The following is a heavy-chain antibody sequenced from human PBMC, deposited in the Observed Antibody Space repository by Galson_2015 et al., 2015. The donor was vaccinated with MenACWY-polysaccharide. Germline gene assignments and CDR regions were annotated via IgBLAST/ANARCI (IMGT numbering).Heavy chain of an antibody. CDR1: GFSLTSRPLG. D-gene: IGHD1-1*01. CDR2: IYWDDDK. Sequence: PALVKPIQTLALTCTFSGFSLTSRPLGVGWIRQPPGAAPECLAVIYWDDDKRYSPSLRSRFSITKDTSKNEVVLIMTNMDPLDTATYYCAHRRGGNTWNSGYFDFWGQGALVTVSS. V-gene: IGHV2-5*02. J-gene: IGHJ4*02. CDR3: AHRRGGNTWNSGYFDF.